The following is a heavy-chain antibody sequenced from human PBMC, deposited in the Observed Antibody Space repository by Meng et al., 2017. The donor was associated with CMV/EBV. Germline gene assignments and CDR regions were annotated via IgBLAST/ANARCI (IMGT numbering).Heavy chain of an antibody. V-gene: IGHV4-38-2*02. CDR3: ARDDCSGGSCYGY. CDR1: GYSISSGYY. Sequence: SETLSLTCTVSGYSISSGYYWGWIRQPPGKGLEWIGSIYHSGSTYYNPSLKSRVTISVDTSKNQFFLKLSSVTAADTAVYYCARDDCSGGSCYGYWGQGTLVTVSS. J-gene: IGHJ4*02. CDR2: IYHSGST. D-gene: IGHD2-15*01.